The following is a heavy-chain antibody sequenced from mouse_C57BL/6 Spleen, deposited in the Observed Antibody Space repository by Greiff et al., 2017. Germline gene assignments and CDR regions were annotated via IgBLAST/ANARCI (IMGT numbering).Heavy chain of an antibody. CDR2: IDPETGGT. Sequence: QVQLKESGAELVRPGASVTLSCKASGYTFTDYEMHWVKQTPGHGLEWIGAIDPETGGTAYNQKFKGKAILTADQSSNTAYMALRSLTSEDSAVYYCTRGGYYFLYWDYWGQGTTLTVSS. CDR3: TRGGYYFLYWDY. J-gene: IGHJ2*01. CDR1: GYTFTDYE. D-gene: IGHD2-3*01. V-gene: IGHV1-15*01.